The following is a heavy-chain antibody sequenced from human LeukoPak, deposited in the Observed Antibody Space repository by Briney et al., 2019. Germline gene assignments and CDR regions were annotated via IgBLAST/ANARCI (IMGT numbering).Heavy chain of an antibody. CDR3: AKAGDSSSRYYYYYYMDV. V-gene: IGHV3-23*01. D-gene: IGHD6-6*01. CDR2: ISGSGGST. Sequence: GGSLRLSCAASGFTFSSYAMSWVRQAPGKGLEWVSAISGSGGSTYYADSVKGRFTISRDNSKNTLYLQMNSLRAEDTAVYYCAKAGDSSSRYYYYYYMDVWGKGTTVTVSS. J-gene: IGHJ6*03. CDR1: GFTFSSYA.